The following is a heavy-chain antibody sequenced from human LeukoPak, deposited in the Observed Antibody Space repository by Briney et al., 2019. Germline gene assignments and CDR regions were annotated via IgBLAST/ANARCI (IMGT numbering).Heavy chain of an antibody. V-gene: IGHV3-48*03. J-gene: IGHJ4*02. D-gene: IGHD6-19*01. Sequence: GGSLRLSCAASGFTFSIYAMNWVRQAPGKGLEWVSYISSSGSTIYYADSVKGRFTISRDNAKNSLYLQMNSLRAEDTAVYYCASGYSSGWYPGSFDYWGQGTLVTVSS. CDR2: ISSSGSTI. CDR1: GFTFSIYA. CDR3: ASGYSSGWYPGSFDY.